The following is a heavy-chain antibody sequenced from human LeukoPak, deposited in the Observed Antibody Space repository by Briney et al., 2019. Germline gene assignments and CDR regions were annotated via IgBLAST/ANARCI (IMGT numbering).Heavy chain of an antibody. CDR1: GGSFSGYY. V-gene: IGHV4-34*01. CDR3: ASVAAAGIDY. Sequence: SETLSLTCAVYGGSFSGYYWSWIRQPPGKGLEWIGEINHSGSTNYNPSLKSRVTISVDASKNQFSLKLSSVTAADTAVYYCASVAAAGIDYWGQGTLVTVSS. J-gene: IGHJ4*02. CDR2: INHSGST. D-gene: IGHD6-13*01.